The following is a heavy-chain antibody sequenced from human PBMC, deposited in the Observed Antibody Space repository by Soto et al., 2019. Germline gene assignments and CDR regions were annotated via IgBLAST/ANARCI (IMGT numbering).Heavy chain of an antibody. CDR2: ISYDGSNK. V-gene: IGHV3-30*18. J-gene: IGHJ6*02. Sequence: GGSLRLSCAASGFTFSSYGMHWVRQAPGKGLEWVAVISYDGSNKYYADSVKGRFTISRDNSKNTLYLQMNSLRAEDTAVYYCAKGPPSTPNYYYDSSGYHGYYYYGMDVWGQGTTVTVS. CDR1: GFTFSSYG. D-gene: IGHD3-22*01. CDR3: AKGPPSTPNYYYDSSGYHGYYYYGMDV.